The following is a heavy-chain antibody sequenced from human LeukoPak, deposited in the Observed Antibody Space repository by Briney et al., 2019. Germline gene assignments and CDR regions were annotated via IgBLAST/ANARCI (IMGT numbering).Heavy chain of an antibody. Sequence: PGGSLRLSCAASGFTFSSYAMSWVRQAPGKGLEWVAVISYDGSNKYYADSVKGRFTISRDNSKNTLYLQMNSLRAEDTAVYYCAKDRIERGYFDYWGQGTLVTVSS. D-gene: IGHD2-15*01. J-gene: IGHJ4*02. CDR3: AKDRIERGYFDY. V-gene: IGHV3-30*18. CDR2: ISYDGSNK. CDR1: GFTFSSYA.